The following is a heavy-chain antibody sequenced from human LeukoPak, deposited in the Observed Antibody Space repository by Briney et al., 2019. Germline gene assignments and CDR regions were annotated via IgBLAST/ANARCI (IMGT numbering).Heavy chain of an antibody. V-gene: IGHV3-33*01. CDR1: GFTFSSYG. D-gene: IGHD5-12*01. CDR3: ASLSGYDYTPSDY. J-gene: IGHJ4*02. Sequence: PGGSLRLSCAASGFTFSSYGMHWVRQAPGKGLEWVAVIWYDGSNKYYADSVKGRFTISRDNSKNTLYLQMNSLRAEDTAVYYCASLSGYDYTPSDYWGQGTLVTVSS. CDR2: IWYDGSNK.